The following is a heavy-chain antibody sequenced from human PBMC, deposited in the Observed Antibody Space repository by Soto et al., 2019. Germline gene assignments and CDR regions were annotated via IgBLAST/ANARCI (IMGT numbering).Heavy chain of an antibody. V-gene: IGHV4-34*01. J-gene: IGHJ6*02. D-gene: IGHD5-18*01. CDR3: ARGGYSYGYHYYYYGMDV. CDR1: GGSFSGYY. CDR2: INHSGST. Sequence: SETLSLTCAVYGGSFSGYYWSWIRQPPGKGLEWIGEINHSGSTNYNPSLKSQVTISVDTSKNQFSLKLSSVTAADTAVYYCARGGYSYGYHYYYYGMDVWGQGTTVTVSS.